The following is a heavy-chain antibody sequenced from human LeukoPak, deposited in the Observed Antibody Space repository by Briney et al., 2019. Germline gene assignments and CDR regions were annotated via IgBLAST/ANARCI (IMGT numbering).Heavy chain of an antibody. CDR2: ISSSGSTI. Sequence: GGSLRLSCAASGFTFSDYYMSWIRQAPGKGLEWVSYISSSGSTIYYADSVKGRLTISRDNAKNSLYLQMISLRAEDTAVYYCARVTFGASGLFDYWGQGTLVTVSS. CDR1: GFTFSDYY. D-gene: IGHD3-10*01. V-gene: IGHV3-11*04. J-gene: IGHJ4*02. CDR3: ARVTFGASGLFDY.